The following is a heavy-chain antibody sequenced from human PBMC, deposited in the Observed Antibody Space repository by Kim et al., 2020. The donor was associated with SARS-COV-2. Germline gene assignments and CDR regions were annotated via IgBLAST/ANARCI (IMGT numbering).Heavy chain of an antibody. J-gene: IGHJ4*02. Sequence: GESLKISCKGSGYSFTSYWISWVRQMPGKGLEWMGRIDPSDSYTNYSPSFQGHVTITADKSISTAYLQWSSLKASDTAMYYCARHGGIGFGELSPPYYFDYWGQGTLVTVSS. CDR1: GYSFTSYW. CDR2: IDPSDSYT. V-gene: IGHV5-10-1*01. D-gene: IGHD3-10*01. CDR3: ARHGGIGFGELSPPYYFDY.